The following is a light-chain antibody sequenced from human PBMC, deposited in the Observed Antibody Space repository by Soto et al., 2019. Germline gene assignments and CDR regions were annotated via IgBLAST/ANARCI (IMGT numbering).Light chain of an antibody. CDR3: QQYGSAPRT. CDR1: QSVSNNY. Sequence: EIVLTQSPGTLSLSPGDRATLSCRASQSVSNNYLAWYQQKPGQAPRVLIYGASSRVIGIPDRFSGSGSGTDFTLTISRLEPEDFAVYYCQQYGSAPRTFGQGTKVEI. V-gene: IGKV3-20*01. CDR2: GAS. J-gene: IGKJ1*01.